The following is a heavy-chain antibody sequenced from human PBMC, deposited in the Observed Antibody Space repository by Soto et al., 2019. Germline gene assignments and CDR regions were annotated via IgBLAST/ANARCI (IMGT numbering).Heavy chain of an antibody. D-gene: IGHD2-21*02. J-gene: IGHJ4*02. CDR1: GFTFSSYA. CDR3: ARDRTAYCGGDCSTPHDY. V-gene: IGHV3-30-3*01. Sequence: QVQLVESGGGVVQPGRSLRLSCAASGFTFSSYAMHWVRQAPGKGLEWVAVISYDGSNKYYADSVKGRFTISRDNSKNTLYLQMNSLGAEDTAVYYCARDRTAYCGGDCSTPHDYWGQGTLVTVSS. CDR2: ISYDGSNK.